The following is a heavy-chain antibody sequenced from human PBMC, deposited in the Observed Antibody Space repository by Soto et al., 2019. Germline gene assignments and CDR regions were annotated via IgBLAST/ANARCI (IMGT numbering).Heavy chain of an antibody. V-gene: IGHV1-18*01. CDR2: INPPKGDT. J-gene: IGHJ3*01. D-gene: IGHD2-2*01. CDR1: GYTFTTYG. Sequence: QAQLVQSGGEMKKAGASVKVSCKASGYTFTTYGITWVRQAPGQGLDWMGWINPPKGDTKSAANFQDRVTMTTDTSTRTAYMELRSLRSDATAVYYCARVKVPAAVLGAFDVWGQGTLVTVSS. CDR3: ARVKVPAAVLGAFDV.